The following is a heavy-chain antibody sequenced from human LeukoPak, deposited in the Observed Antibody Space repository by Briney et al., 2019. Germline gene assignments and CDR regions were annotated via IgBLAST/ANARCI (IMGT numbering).Heavy chain of an antibody. CDR2: INHSGST. CDR1: GGSFSGYY. Sequence: SETLSLTCAVYGGSFSGYYWSWIRRPPGKGLEWIGEINHSGSTNYNPSLKSRVTISVDTSKNQFSLKLSSATAADTAVYYCAREARYGYYYYGMDVRGQGTTVTVSS. CDR3: AREARYGYYYYGMDV. V-gene: IGHV4-34*01. J-gene: IGHJ6*02. D-gene: IGHD1-14*01.